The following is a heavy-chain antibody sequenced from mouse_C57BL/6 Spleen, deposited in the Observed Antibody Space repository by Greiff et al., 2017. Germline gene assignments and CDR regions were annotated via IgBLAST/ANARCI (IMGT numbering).Heavy chain of an antibody. Sequence: QVQLQQPGAELVRPGSSVKLSCKASGYTFTSYWMAWVKQRPGQGLEWIGNIYPSDSETHYNQKFKDKATLTVDKSSSTAYMQLSSLTSEDSAVYYCARGLLRPGFAYWGHGTLVTVSA. V-gene: IGHV1-61*01. CDR3: ARGLLRPGFAY. D-gene: IGHD2-3*01. J-gene: IGHJ3*01. CDR1: GYTFTSYW. CDR2: IYPSDSET.